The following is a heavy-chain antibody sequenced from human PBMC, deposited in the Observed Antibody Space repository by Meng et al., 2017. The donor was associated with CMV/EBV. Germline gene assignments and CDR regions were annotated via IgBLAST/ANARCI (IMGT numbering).Heavy chain of an antibody. CDR2: INPNSGGT. J-gene: IGHJ4*02. Sequence: ASVKVSCKASGYTFTGDYMHWVRQAPGQGLEWMGWINPNSGGTNYAQKFQGRVTMTRDTSISTAYMELSRLRSDDTAVYYCVRDFRYDFWSGLFTNWGQGTLVTVSS. D-gene: IGHD3-3*01. CDR3: VRDFRYDFWSGLFTN. V-gene: IGHV1-2*02. CDR1: GYTFTGDY.